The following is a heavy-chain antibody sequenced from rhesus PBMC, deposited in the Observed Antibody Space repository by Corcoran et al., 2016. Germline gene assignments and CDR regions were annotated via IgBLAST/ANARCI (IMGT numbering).Heavy chain of an antibody. CDR3: ARGVGYFEF. CDR1: GGSLRRSNC. D-gene: IGHD2-15*01. CDR2: ISGSGGST. J-gene: IGHJ1*01. Sequence: QLQLQESGPGLVKPSETLSLTCAVSGGSLRRSNCWSWLRQPSGKGLEWIGRISGSGGSTSDNPSLKSRVTISKDTSKNQFSLKLSSVTAADTAVYYCARGVGYFEFWGQGALVTVSS. V-gene: IGHV4-57*02.